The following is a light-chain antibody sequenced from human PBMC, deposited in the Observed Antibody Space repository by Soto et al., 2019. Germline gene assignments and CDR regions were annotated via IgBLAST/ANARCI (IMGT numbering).Light chain of an antibody. Sequence: QAVVTQPPSASGTPGQRVTISCSGNSSNIGSNTVNWYQHLPGTAPKLLIYRNDERPSGVPDRFSGSKSGTSASLAISGLQSEDEADYYCAAWDDSLNAPHVVFGGGTKLTVL. CDR2: RND. CDR3: AAWDDSLNAPHVV. CDR1: SSNIGSNT. J-gene: IGLJ2*01. V-gene: IGLV1-44*01.